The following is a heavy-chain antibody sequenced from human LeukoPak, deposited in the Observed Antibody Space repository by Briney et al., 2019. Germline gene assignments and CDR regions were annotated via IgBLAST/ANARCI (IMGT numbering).Heavy chain of an antibody. CDR2: IYPSGST. V-gene: IGHV4-61*02. CDR3: ARETNGYYDH. J-gene: IGHJ4*02. CDR1: GGSISSGSYY. Sequence: SETLSLTCTVSGGSISSGSYYWSWIRQPAGKGLEWIGRIYPSGSTNYNPSLKSRVTISVDTSKNQFSLKLSSVTAADTAVYFSARETNGYYDHWGQGTLVTVSS. D-gene: IGHD3-22*01.